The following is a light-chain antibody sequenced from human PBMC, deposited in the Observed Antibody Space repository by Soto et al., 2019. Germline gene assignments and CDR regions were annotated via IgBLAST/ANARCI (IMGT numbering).Light chain of an antibody. Sequence: EIVLTQSPGTLSLSPGERATLSCRASQSVSSSYLAWYQQKPGQAPRLLIYGASSRATDIPDRFSGSGSGTDFTLTISRLEPEDFAVYYCQQDYNSPLTFGGGTKVDIK. CDR3: QQDYNSPLT. V-gene: IGKV3-20*01. J-gene: IGKJ4*01. CDR2: GAS. CDR1: QSVSSSY.